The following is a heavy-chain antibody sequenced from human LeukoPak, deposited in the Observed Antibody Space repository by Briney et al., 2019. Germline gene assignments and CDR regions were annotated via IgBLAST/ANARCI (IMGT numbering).Heavy chain of an antibody. CDR1: GFTFSSYG. D-gene: IGHD3-3*01. J-gene: IGHJ4*02. Sequence: PGRSLRLSCAASGFTFSSYGMHWVRQAPGKGLEWVAVISYDGSNKYYADSVKGRFTISRDNSKNTLYLQMNSLRAEDTAVYYCAKPMDYDFWSGYPDYWGQGTLVTVSS. CDR2: ISYDGSNK. V-gene: IGHV3-30*18. CDR3: AKPMDYDFWSGYPDY.